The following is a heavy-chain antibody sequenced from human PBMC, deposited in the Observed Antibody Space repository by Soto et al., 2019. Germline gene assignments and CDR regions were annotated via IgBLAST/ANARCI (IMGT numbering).Heavy chain of an antibody. V-gene: IGHV1-46*01. Sequence: GASVKVSCKASGCTFTSYYMHWVRQAPGQGLEWMGIINPSGGSTSYAQKFQGRVTMTRDTSTSTVYMELSSLRSEDTAVYYCARSMVRGVTHYYYYGMDVWGQGTTVTVSS. D-gene: IGHD3-10*01. J-gene: IGHJ6*02. CDR3: ARSMVRGVTHYYYYGMDV. CDR1: GCTFTSYY. CDR2: INPSGGST.